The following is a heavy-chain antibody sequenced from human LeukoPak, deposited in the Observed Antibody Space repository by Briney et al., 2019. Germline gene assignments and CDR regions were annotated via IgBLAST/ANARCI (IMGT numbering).Heavy chain of an antibody. V-gene: IGHV4-34*01. J-gene: IGHJ4*02. Sequence: SETLSLTCAVYGGSFSGYYWSWIRQPPGKGLEWIGEINHSGSTNYNPSLKSRVTISVDTSKDQFSLKLSSVTAADTAVYYCARGLGGSYSDYWGQGTLVTVSS. CDR2: INHSGST. CDR1: GGSFSGYY. CDR3: ARGLGGSYSDY. D-gene: IGHD1-26*01.